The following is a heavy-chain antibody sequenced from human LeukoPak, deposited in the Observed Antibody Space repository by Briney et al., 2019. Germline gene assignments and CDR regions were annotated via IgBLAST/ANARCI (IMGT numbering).Heavy chain of an antibody. J-gene: IGHJ4*02. CDR2: ISGSGDST. D-gene: IGHD2-15*01. V-gene: IGHV3-23*01. CDR1: GFTFSNYA. Sequence: GGSLRLSCAASGFTFSNYAMSWVRQAPGKGLEWVSAISGSGDSTYYADSVQGRFTISRDNSKSTLCLQMNSLRAEDTAVYYCAKQLGYCSDGSCYFPYWGQGTLVTVSS. CDR3: AKQLGYCSDGSCYFPY.